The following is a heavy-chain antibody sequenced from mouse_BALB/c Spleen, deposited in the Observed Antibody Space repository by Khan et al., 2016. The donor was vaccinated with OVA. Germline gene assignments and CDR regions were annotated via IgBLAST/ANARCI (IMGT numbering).Heavy chain of an antibody. Sequence: VQLQQSGAELVKPGASVKISCKASGYTFTDYTLHWVKQSHGKSLEWIGVINPKNGVTSYNQKFKGKATLTADKSSSTAYMYFSSRTSEDSAVYYCASDTGSYWGQGTSVTVSS. CDR3: ASDTGSY. CDR2: INPKNGVT. V-gene: IGHV1-18*01. CDR1: GYTFTDYT. J-gene: IGHJ4*01.